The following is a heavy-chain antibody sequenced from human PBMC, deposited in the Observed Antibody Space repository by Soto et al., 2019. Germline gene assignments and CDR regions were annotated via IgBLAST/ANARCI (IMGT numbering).Heavy chain of an antibody. CDR3: ARRKSDFWSGVYRVY. J-gene: IGHJ4*02. CDR2: IYYSGST. V-gene: IGHV4-31*02. D-gene: IGHD3-3*01. Sequence: RQHPGKGLEWIGYIYYSGSTYYNPSLKSRVTISVDTSKNQFSLKLSSVTAADTAVYYCARRKSDFWSGVYRVYRGQEPL.